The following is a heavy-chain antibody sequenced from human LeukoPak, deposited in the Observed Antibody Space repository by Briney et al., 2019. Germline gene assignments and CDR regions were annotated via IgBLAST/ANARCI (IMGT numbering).Heavy chain of an antibody. CDR2: IRSDGSDT. CDR3: ARGRDYVRGEVNDY. V-gene: IGHV3-74*01. D-gene: IGHD3-16*01. Sequence: GGSLRLSCAASGFTFSDTWMHWVRQAPGEGLVWVSRIRSDGSDTRYAESVKGRFTISRDNAKNSLYLQMNSLRAEDTAVYYCARGRDYVRGEVNDYWGQGTLVTVSS. CDR1: GFTFSDTW. J-gene: IGHJ4*02.